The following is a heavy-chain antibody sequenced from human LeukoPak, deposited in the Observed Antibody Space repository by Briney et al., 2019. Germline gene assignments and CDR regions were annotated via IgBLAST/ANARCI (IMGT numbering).Heavy chain of an antibody. CDR1: GFTFSDYA. D-gene: IGHD4-17*01. Sequence: PGGSLRLSCAASGFTFSDYALNWVRQAPGKGLEWVSFITTSGGASYYADSVKGRFTVSRDNSKNTLFLQMSGLRAEDTAVYYCAKGTAVTTFFDSWGQGALVAASS. V-gene: IGHV3-23*01. J-gene: IGHJ4*02. CDR3: AKGTAVTTFFDS. CDR2: ITTSGGAS.